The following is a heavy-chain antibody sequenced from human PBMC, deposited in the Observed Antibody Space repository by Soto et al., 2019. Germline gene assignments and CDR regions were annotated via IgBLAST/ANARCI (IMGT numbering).Heavy chain of an antibody. Sequence: GASVKVSCKASGHTFTGYYMQWVRQAPGQRLEWMGWINAGNGHTKYSQNFQGRVTITRDTSATTVYMELSSLISEDEAVYYCARGIWTMTRGAYYFDNWGQGTLVTVSS. CDR2: INAGNGHT. J-gene: IGHJ4*02. CDR1: GHTFTGYY. V-gene: IGHV1-3*01. D-gene: IGHD3-10*01. CDR3: ARGIWTMTRGAYYFDN.